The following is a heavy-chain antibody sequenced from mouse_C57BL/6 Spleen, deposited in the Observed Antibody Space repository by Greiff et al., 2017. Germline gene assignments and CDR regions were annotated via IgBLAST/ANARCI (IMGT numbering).Heavy chain of an antibody. V-gene: IGHV1-42*01. Sequence: EVQLQQSGPELVKPGASVKISCKASGYSFTGYYMNWVKQSPEQSLEWIGEINPSTGGTTYNQKFKAKATLTVDKSSSTAYMQLKSLTSEDSAVYYCAAEGDYWGQGTTLTVSS. CDR2: INPSTGGT. CDR1: GYSFTGYY. J-gene: IGHJ2*01. CDR3: AAEGDY.